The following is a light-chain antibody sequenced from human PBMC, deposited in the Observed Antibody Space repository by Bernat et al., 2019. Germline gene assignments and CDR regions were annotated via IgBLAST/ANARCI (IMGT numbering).Light chain of an antibody. J-gene: IGKJ4*01. Sequence: EIVLTQSPGTLSLSPGERAALSCRASQTGSSNYLVWYQPKPGQAPRLLIYDASRRATGIDDRFSGSGSETDFTLIISRLEPDDFAVYYCQQYGSTPLAFGGGTKVKSK. CDR3: QQYGSTPLA. CDR2: DAS. CDR1: QTGSSNY. V-gene: IGKV3-20*01.